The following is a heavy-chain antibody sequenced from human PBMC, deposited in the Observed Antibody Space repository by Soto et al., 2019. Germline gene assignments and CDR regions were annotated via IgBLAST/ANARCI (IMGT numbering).Heavy chain of an antibody. D-gene: IGHD4-17*01. Sequence: ASVKVSCKASGGAFTSSAISWVRQTPGQGLEWMGGIIPYNGNTNYAQKFQDRVTMTADTSTSTAYMELRSLRSDDTAVYYCARDLHGDPYYWGQGTLVTVSS. J-gene: IGHJ4*02. CDR3: ARDLHGDPYY. V-gene: IGHV1-18*01. CDR1: GGAFTSSA. CDR2: IIPYNGNT.